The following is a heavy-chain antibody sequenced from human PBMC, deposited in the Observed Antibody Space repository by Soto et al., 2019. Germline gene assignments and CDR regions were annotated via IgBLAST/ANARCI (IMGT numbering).Heavy chain of an antibody. V-gene: IGHV1-2*02. CDR1: GYTFTGYY. D-gene: IGHD3-22*01. Sequence: GASVKVSCKASGYTFTGYYMNWVRQAPGQGLEWMGWINPKSGNTKYAQKFQGGVTMTRDTSMTTAYMELTRLRSDDTAVFYCARDSSGFAENWLDPWGQGTMVTVSS. CDR3: ARDSSGFAENWLDP. CDR2: INPKSGNT. J-gene: IGHJ5*02.